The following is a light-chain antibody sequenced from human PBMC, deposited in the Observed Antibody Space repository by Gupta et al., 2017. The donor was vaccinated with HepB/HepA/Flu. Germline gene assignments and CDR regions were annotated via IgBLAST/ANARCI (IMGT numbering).Light chain of an antibody. Sequence: DIQMTQSPSTLSAPVGDRVTITCRATQSISSWLAWYQQKPGKAPKVLIYKASNLESGVPSRFSGSGSGTEFTLTISSLQPDDFATYYCQQYNDYSRTFGQGTKVEI. J-gene: IGKJ1*01. CDR3: QQYNDYSRT. V-gene: IGKV1-5*03. CDR2: KAS. CDR1: QSISSW.